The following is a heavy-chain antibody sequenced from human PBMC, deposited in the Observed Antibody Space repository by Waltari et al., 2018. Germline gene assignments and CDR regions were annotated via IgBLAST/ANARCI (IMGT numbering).Heavy chain of an antibody. J-gene: IGHJ5*02. CDR1: GGSISSGDYY. V-gene: IGHV4-30-4*08. CDR2: IYYSGST. Sequence: QTLSLTCTVSGGSISSGDYYWSWIRQPPGKGLEWIGYIYYSGSTYYNPSLKSRVTISVDTSKNQFSLKLSSVTAADTAVYYCARGINDGDRGGWFDPWGQGTLVTVSS. D-gene: IGHD4-17*01. CDR3: ARGINDGDRGGWFDP.